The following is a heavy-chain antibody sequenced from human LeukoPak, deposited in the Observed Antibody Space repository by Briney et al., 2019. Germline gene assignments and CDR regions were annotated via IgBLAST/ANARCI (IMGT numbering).Heavy chain of an antibody. CDR3: AINGELYDFWSGLNY. Sequence: VKVSCKASGGTFSSYAISWVRQAPGQGLEWMGRIIPIFGTANYAQKFQGRVTITTDESTSTAYMELSSLRSEDTAVYYCAINGELYDFWSGLNYWGQGTLVTVSS. J-gene: IGHJ4*02. CDR2: IIPIFGTA. V-gene: IGHV1-69*13. CDR1: GGTFSSYA. D-gene: IGHD3-3*01.